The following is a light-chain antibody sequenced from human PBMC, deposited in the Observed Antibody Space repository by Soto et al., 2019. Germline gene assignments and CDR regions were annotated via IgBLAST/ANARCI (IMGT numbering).Light chain of an antibody. CDR3: HQYNKWPPIT. CDR1: QSVTSSY. CDR2: GAS. Sequence: EIVLTQSPGTLSLSPGERATLSCRASQSVTSSYLAWWQQKPGQAPRLLIYGASSRATGIPDRFSGSGSGTDFTLTISNLQSEDFAVYYCHQYNKWPPITFGQGTRLEI. J-gene: IGKJ5*01. V-gene: IGKV3-20*01.